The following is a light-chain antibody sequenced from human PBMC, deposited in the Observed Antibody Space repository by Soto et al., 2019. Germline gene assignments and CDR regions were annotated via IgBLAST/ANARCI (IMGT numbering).Light chain of an antibody. CDR2: GSS. CDR1: QSVTNNY. Sequence: EVVLTQSPGTLSLSPGERATLSCRASQSVTNNYFAWYQQKPGQAPRLLIFGSSARATGTPDRFSGSGSGTDFTLTISRLEPEDCAVYYCQQYGSSPPYTFGQGTKLEIK. V-gene: IGKV3-20*01. CDR3: QQYGSSPPYT. J-gene: IGKJ2*01.